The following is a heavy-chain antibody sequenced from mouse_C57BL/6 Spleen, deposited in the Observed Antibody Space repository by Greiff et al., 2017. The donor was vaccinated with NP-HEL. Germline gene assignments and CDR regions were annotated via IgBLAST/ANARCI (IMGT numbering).Heavy chain of an antibody. V-gene: IGHV5-6*01. Sequence: EVMLVESGGDLVKPGGSLKLSCAASGFTFSSYGMSWVRQTPDKRLEWVATISSGGSYTYYPDSVKGRLTISRDNAKNTLYLQMSSLKSEDTAMYYCARQNGNYFDYWGQGTTLTVSS. CDR3: ARQNGNYFDY. CDR2: ISSGGSYT. J-gene: IGHJ2*01. CDR1: GFTFSSYG. D-gene: IGHD2-1*01.